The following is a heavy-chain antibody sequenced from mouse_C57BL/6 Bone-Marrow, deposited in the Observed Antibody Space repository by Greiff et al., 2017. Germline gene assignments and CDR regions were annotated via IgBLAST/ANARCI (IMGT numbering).Heavy chain of an antibody. CDR3: ARQGDYLY. D-gene: IGHD2-4*01. CDR2: ISNLAYSI. Sequence: EVQLVESGGGLVQPGGSLKLSCAASGFTFSDYGMAWVRQAPRKGPEWVAFISNLAYSIYYADTVTGRFTISRENAKNTLYLEMSSLRSEDTAMYYCARQGDYLYWGQGTLVTVSA. J-gene: IGHJ3*01. V-gene: IGHV5-15*01. CDR1: GFTFSDYG.